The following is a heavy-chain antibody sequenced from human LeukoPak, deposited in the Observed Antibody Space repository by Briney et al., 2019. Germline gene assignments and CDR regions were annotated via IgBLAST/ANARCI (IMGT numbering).Heavy chain of an antibody. CDR3: AKDVKTIDAFDI. D-gene: IGHD3-3*01. Sequence: GGSLRLSCAASGFTFRSYAMSWVRQAPGKGLEWVSAISGSDDSTYYADSVKGRFTISRDNSKNTLYLRMNSLRAEDTAVYYCAKDVKTIDAFDIWGQGTLVTVSS. CDR1: GFTFRSYA. V-gene: IGHV3-23*01. J-gene: IGHJ3*02. CDR2: ISGSDDST.